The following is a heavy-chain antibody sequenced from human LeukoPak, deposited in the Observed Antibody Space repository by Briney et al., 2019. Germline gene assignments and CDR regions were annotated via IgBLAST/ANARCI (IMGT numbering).Heavy chain of an antibody. CDR1: GFTFSSYS. Sequence: PGGSLRLSCAASGFTFSSYSMNWVRQAPGKGLEWVSSISSSSSYIYYADSVKGRFTISRDNAKNSLYLQMNSLRAEDTAVYYCARDPECLLWKGLDYWGQGTLVTVSS. J-gene: IGHJ4*02. CDR3: ARDPECLLWKGLDY. V-gene: IGHV3-21*01. D-gene: IGHD3-3*01. CDR2: ISSSSSYI.